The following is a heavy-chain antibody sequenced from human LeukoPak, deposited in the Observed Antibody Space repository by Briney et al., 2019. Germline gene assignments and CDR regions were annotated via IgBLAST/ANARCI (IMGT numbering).Heavy chain of an antibody. CDR3: ARDYSYGSRGLEEDY. Sequence: GGSLRLSCAASGFTFSSYDMHWVRQPTGKGLERVSAIGTAGDTYYSHSVKGRFTISRGNAKNSLYLQMNSLRAEDTAVYYCARDYSYGSRGLEEDYWGQGTLVTVSS. J-gene: IGHJ4*02. D-gene: IGHD5-18*01. V-gene: IGHV3-13*01. CDR1: GFTFSSYD. CDR2: IGTAGDT.